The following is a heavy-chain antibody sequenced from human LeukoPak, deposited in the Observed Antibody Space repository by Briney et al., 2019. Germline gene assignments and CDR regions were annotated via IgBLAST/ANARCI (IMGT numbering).Heavy chain of an antibody. CDR1: GFTFSSYA. V-gene: IGHV3-23*01. D-gene: IGHD3-22*01. CDR2: ISGSGGST. J-gene: IGHJ3*02. CDR3: ARGGRGSAAVVAPRSFDI. Sequence: PGGSLRLSCAASGFTFSSYAMSWVRQTPGKGLEWVSAISGSGGSTYHAGSVQGRFIISRDISKNTLYLQMNNLRAEDSALYYCARGGRGSAAVVAPRSFDIWGQGTMVTVSS.